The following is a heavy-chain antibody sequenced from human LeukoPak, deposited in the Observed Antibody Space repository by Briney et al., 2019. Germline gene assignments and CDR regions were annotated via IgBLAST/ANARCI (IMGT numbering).Heavy chain of an antibody. CDR3: AKDRDFWSGYYFDY. Sequence: PGGSLRLSCAASGFTFNNYALSWVRQAPGKGLEWVSAISGSGGNTYYADSVKGRFTISRDNSKNTLYLYLQMNNLRAEDTAIYYCAKDRDFWSGYYFDYWGQGTLVTVSS. CDR1: GFTFNNYA. D-gene: IGHD3-3*01. V-gene: IGHV3-23*01. CDR2: ISGSGGNT. J-gene: IGHJ4*02.